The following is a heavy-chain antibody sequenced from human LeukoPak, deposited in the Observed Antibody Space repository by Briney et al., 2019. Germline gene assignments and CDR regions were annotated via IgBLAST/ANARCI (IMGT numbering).Heavy chain of an antibody. CDR2: VYYSGTT. CDR3: ARILELVTTKTIDY. CDR1: GVSMSISSYY. D-gene: IGHD2-21*02. Sequence: PSETLSLTCTVSGVSMSISSYYWAWIRQSPGKGLEWIGSVYYSGTTHYESSLKSRVSISIDTSKTQFALKVNSVTVAETAVYYCARILELVTTKTIDYWGQGSLVIVSS. V-gene: IGHV4-39*06. J-gene: IGHJ4*02.